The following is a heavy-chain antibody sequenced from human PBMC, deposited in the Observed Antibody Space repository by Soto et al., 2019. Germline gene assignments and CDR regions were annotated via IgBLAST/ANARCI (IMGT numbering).Heavy chain of an antibody. CDR1: GASISGFY. CDR2: IYATGTT. D-gene: IGHD1-1*01. J-gene: IGHJ5*02. CDR3: VRDGTKTLRVWFDP. V-gene: IGHV4-4*07. Sequence: SETLSLTCTVSGASISGFYWSWIRKSAGKGLEWIGRIYATGTTDYNPSLKSRVMMSVDTSKKQFSLKLRSVTAADTAVYYCVRDGTKTLRVWFDPWGQGISVTVYS.